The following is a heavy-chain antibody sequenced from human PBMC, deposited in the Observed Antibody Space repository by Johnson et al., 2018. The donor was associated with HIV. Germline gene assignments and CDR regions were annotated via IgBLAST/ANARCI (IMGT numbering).Heavy chain of an antibody. V-gene: IGHV3-53*05. CDR3: ARDALLRFLEWFI. CDR1: GFTVSSNY. D-gene: IGHD3-3*01. CDR2: IYSGGST. Sequence: VQLVETGGGLIQPGGSLRLSCAASGFTVSSNYMSWVRQAPGKGLEWVSVIYSGGSTYYADSVKGRFTISRDNSKNTLYLQMNSLRVEDTAVYYCARDALLRFLEWFIWGQGTMVTVSS. J-gene: IGHJ3*02.